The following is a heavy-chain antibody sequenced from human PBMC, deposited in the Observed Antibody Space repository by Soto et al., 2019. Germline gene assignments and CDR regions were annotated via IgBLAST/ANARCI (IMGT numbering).Heavy chain of an antibody. V-gene: IGHV1-2*04. CDR2: INPNSGGT. J-gene: IGHJ3*02. D-gene: IGHD3-3*01. CDR3: ARDAGGTGKPAIFGVAADAFDI. Sequence: QVQLVQSGAEVKKPGASVKVSCKASGYTFTGYYMHWVRQAPGQGLEWMGWINPNSGGTNYAQKFQGWVTMTRDTSISTAYMELSRLRSDDTAVYYCARDAGGTGKPAIFGVAADAFDIWGQGTMVTVSS. CDR1: GYTFTGYY.